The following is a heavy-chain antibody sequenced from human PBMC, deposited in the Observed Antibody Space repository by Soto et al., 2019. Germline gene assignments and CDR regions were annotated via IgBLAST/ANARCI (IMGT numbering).Heavy chain of an antibody. CDR1: GGSISSYY. CDR2: IYYSGST. J-gene: IGHJ4*02. CDR3: ARRYGSCFDY. Sequence: QVQLQESGPGLVKPSETLSLTCTVSGGSISSYYWSWIRQPPGKGLEWIGYIYYSGSTNYNPSLNRRVPIPXDTSKNQCSLKLSSVTAADTAVYYCARRYGSCFDYWGQGTLVTVSS. D-gene: IGHD5-18*01. V-gene: IGHV4-59*08.